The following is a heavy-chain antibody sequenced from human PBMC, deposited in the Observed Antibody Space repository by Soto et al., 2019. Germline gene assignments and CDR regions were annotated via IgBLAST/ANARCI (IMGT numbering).Heavy chain of an antibody. J-gene: IGHJ6*02. Sequence: GGSLRLSCAASGFTVSSNYMSWVRQAPGKGLEWVSVIYSGGSTYYADSVKGRFTISRHNSKNTLYLQMNSLRAEDTDVYYCARDVFASYDFWRRYFYPRGMDVWGQATTVTVSS. V-gene: IGHV3-53*04. D-gene: IGHD3-3*01. CDR2: IYSGGST. CDR3: ARDVFASYDFWRRYFYPRGMDV. CDR1: GFTVSSNY.